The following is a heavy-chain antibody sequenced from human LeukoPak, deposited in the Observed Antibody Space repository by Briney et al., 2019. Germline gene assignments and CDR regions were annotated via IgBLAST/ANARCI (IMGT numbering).Heavy chain of an antibody. CDR1: GFTVSSNY. CDR3: ASSGSYRFDY. Sequence: SGGSLRLSCAASGFTVSSNYMSWVRQAPGKGLEWVSVIYSGGSTYYADSVKGRFTISRDNSKNTLYLQMNSLRDEDTAVYYCASSGSYRFDYWGQGILVTVSS. V-gene: IGHV3-53*01. D-gene: IGHD1-26*01. CDR2: IYSGGST. J-gene: IGHJ4*02.